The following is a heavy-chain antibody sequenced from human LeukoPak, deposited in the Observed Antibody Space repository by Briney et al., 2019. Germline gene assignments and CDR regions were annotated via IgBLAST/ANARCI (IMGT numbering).Heavy chain of an antibody. Sequence: GGSLRLSCAASGFTFTNYSMNWVRQAPGKGLEWVSYISSSSSYIYYADSVKGRFTISRDNAKKSLYLQMNSLRAEDTAVYYCARGASYCGGDCYFGDTFDIWGQGTMVTVSS. CDR1: GFTFTNYS. D-gene: IGHD2-21*01. J-gene: IGHJ3*02. CDR2: ISSSSSYI. CDR3: ARGASYCGGDCYFGDTFDI. V-gene: IGHV3-21*01.